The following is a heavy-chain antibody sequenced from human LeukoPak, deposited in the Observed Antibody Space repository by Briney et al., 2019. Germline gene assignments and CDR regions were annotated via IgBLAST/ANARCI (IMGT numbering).Heavy chain of an antibody. CDR2: IYYSGST. CDR3: ARLHKAVAAEFYFDY. J-gene: IGHJ4*02. D-gene: IGHD6-19*01. Sequence: PSETLSLTCTVSGGSISSYYWSWIRQPPGKGLEWIGYIYYSGSTNYNPSLKSRVTISVDTSKNQFSLKLSSVTAADTAVYYCARLHKAVAAEFYFDYWGQGTLVTVSS. CDR1: GGSISSYY. V-gene: IGHV4-59*01.